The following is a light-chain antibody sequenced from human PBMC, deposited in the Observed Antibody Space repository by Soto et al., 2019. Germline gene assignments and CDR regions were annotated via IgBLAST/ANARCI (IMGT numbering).Light chain of an antibody. CDR3: QQDYNFWT. CDR2: GAS. J-gene: IGKJ1*01. V-gene: IGKV3D-7*01. CDR1: QSVSSSY. Sequence: PGERVTLSCRASQSVSSSYLTWYQQKPGQAPRLLIYGASTRATSIPARFSGSGSGTDFTLTISSLQTEDFAVYYCQQDYNFWTFGQGTKVEIK.